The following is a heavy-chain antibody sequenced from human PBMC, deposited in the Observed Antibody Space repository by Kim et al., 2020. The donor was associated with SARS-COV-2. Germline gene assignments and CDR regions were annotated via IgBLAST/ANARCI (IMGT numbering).Heavy chain of an antibody. Sequence: SETLSLTCTVSGGSISSYYWSWIRQPPGKGLEWIGYIYYSGSTNYNPSLKSRVTISVDTSKNQFSLKLSSVTAADTAVYYCARVQRNRVRDSDLYSSSSLIFDYWGQGTLVTVYS. CDR1: GGSISSYY. J-gene: IGHJ4*02. D-gene: IGHD6-6*01. CDR2: IYYSGST. CDR3: ARVQRNRVRDSDLYSSSSLIFDY. V-gene: IGHV4-59*01.